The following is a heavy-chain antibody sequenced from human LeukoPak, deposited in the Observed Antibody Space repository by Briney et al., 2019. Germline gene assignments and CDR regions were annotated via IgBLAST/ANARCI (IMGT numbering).Heavy chain of an antibody. CDR3: ARGSGNCSSTRCYRTTFDP. Sequence: SQTLSLTCAVSGGSISSGGYSWSWIRQPAGKGLEWIGYIYHSGSTYYNPSLKSRVTISVDRSKNQFSLKLSSVTAADTAVYYCARGSGNCSSTRCYRTTFDPWGQGTLVTVSS. V-gene: IGHV4-30-2*01. CDR1: GGSISSGGYS. CDR2: IYHSGST. J-gene: IGHJ5*02. D-gene: IGHD2-2*01.